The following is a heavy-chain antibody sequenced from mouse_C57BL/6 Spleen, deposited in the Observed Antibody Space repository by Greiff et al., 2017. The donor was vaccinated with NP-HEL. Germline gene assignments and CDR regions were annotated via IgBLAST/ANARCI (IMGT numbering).Heavy chain of an antibody. CDR1: GFTFSSYA. J-gene: IGHJ2*01. CDR2: ISDGGSYT. CDR3: ARDPPTGTADY. V-gene: IGHV5-4*01. Sequence: EVKLMESGGGLVKPGGSLKLSCAASGFTFSSYAMSWVRQTPEKRLEWVATISDGGSYTYYPDNVKGRFTISRDNAKNNLYLQMSHLKSEDTAMYYCARDPPTGTADYWGQGTTLTVSS. D-gene: IGHD4-1*02.